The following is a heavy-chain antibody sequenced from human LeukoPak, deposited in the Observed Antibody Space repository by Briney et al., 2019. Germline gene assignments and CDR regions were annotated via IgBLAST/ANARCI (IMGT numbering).Heavy chain of an antibody. CDR1: GSTFGSYT. V-gene: IGHV3-48*02. J-gene: IGHJ4*02. D-gene: IGHD3-10*01. Sequence: GGSLRLSCAVSGSTFGSYTMNWVRQAPGKGLEWVSHISSTSTTYYADSVKGRFTTSRDNAKNLLYLQMNSLRDEDTAVYYCAAAGDYWGQGTLVTVSS. CDR3: AAAGDY. CDR2: ISSTSTT.